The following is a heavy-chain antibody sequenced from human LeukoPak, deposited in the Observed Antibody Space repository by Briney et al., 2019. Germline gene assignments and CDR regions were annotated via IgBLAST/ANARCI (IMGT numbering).Heavy chain of an antibody. Sequence: PSETLSLTCTVSGVSFSTYYWSWIRQPPGKGLEWIGYIYSSGSTNYNPSLKSRVAILVDTSKNQFSLKLSSVTAADTAVYYCARYGYKWNGSNYYYYMDVWGKGTTVTVSS. CDR3: ARYGYKWNGSNYYYYMDV. D-gene: IGHD1-20*01. V-gene: IGHV4-59*01. J-gene: IGHJ6*03. CDR2: IYSSGST. CDR1: GVSFSTYY.